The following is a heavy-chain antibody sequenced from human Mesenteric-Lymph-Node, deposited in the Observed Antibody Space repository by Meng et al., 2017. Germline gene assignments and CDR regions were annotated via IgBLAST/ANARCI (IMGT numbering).Heavy chain of an antibody. J-gene: IGHJ4*02. V-gene: IGHV4-38-2*02. D-gene: IGHD4-17*01. CDR1: GYSISSDYY. CDR3: ARDAPYGDRSYFDY. Sequence: GSLRLSCTVSGYSISSDYYWGWIRQPPGQGLEWIGSIYNSGSTYYNPSLESRVTISVDTSKNQFSLKLNSVTAADTAMYYCARDAPYGDRSYFDYWGQGTLVTVSS. CDR2: IYNSGST.